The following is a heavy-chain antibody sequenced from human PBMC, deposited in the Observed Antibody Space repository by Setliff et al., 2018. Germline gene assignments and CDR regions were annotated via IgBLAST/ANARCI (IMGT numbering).Heavy chain of an antibody. CDR1: GFTFSGYY. CDR2: IKSKTDGETT. V-gene: IGHV3-15*01. CDR3: AIGEVVYALGYYYMDV. Sequence: KPGGSLRLSCAASGFTFSGYYMQWVRQAPGKGLEWVGRIKSKTDGETTEYAAPVKGRFTISRDDSKNTLFLQMNSLKTEDTAVYYCAIGEVVYALGYYYMDVWGKGTTVTVSS. D-gene: IGHD2-8*02. J-gene: IGHJ6*03.